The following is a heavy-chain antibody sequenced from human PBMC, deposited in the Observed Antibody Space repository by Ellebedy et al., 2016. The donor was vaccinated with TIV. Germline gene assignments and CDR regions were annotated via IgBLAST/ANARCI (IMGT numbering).Heavy chain of an antibody. J-gene: IGHJ4*02. CDR1: GFTFSSYS. V-gene: IGHV3-48*01. CDR2: ISSSSSTI. D-gene: IGHD2-2*01. CDR3: ARHRYYSSTWYYFDY. Sequence: GESLKISCAASGFTFSSYSMNWVRQAPGKGLEWASYISSSSSTIYYADSVKGRFTISRDNAKNSLYLQMNSLRAEDTAVYYCARHRYYSSTWYYFDYWGQGTLVTVSS.